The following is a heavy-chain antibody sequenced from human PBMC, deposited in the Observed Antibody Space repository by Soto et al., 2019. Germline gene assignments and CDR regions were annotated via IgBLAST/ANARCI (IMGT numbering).Heavy chain of an antibody. CDR1: GFTFSSYP. Sequence: EVQLLESGGGLVQPGGSLRLSCAASGFTFSSYPMSWVRQAPGKGLEWVSAISGSGGSTYYAAPVKGRFTISRDKSKNTLYRQMNSLRAEDTAVYYCAIEPPLYGDSPGDDYWGQGTLVTVSS. J-gene: IGHJ4*02. D-gene: IGHD4-17*01. CDR3: AIEPPLYGDSPGDDY. CDR2: ISGSGGST. V-gene: IGHV3-23*01.